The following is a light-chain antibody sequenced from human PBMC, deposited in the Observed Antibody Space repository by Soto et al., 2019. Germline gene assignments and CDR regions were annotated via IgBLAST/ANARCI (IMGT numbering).Light chain of an antibody. CDR3: QQSYSTRSWT. CDR1: QSISSY. J-gene: IGKJ1*01. CDR2: AAS. V-gene: IGKV1-39*01. Sequence: DIEMTQSPSSLSAAVADRLTITFLSIQSISSYLNWYQQKPGKAPKLLIYAASSLQSGVPSRFSGSGSGQDFTLTISSLQPEEFATYYCQQSYSTRSWTFGQGTKVHIK.